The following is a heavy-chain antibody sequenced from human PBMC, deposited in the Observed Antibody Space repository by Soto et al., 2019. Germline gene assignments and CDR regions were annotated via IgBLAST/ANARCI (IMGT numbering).Heavy chain of an antibody. CDR3: ARDDLAQGDAFDI. CDR1: GYTFTSYG. Sequence: QVQLVQSGAEVKKPGASVKVSCKASGYTFTSYGISWVRQAPGQGLEWMGWISAYNGNTDYAQKLQGRVTMTTGTSTSTADMELRSLRSDDTAVYYCARDDLAQGDAFDIWGQGAMGTASS. V-gene: IGHV1-18*01. J-gene: IGHJ3*02. CDR2: ISAYNGNT.